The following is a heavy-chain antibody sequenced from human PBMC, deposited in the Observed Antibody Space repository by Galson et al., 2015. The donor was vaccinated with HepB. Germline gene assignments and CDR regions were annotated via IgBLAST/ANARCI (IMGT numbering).Heavy chain of an antibody. CDR1: GGTFSSYA. CDR2: IIPILGTA. V-gene: IGHV1-69*10. D-gene: IGHD3-9*01. J-gene: IGHJ6*02. Sequence: SVKVSCKASGGTFSSYAISWVRQAPGQGLEWMGGIIPILGTANYAQKFQGRVTITADKSTSTAYMELSSLRSEDTAVYYCARVRYFDWGIPKVIYYGMDVWGQGTTVTVSS. CDR3: ARVRYFDWGIPKVIYYGMDV.